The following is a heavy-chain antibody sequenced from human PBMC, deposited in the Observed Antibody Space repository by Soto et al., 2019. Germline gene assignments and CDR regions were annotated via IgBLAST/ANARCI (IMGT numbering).Heavy chain of an antibody. CDR3: AKPIVAAGYYGMDV. Sequence: GGSLRLSCAASGFRFSSYDMHWFRQAPGKGLEWVAVISFDGSNQYYGDSVKGRFTISRDSSKNKVYLQMNSLRAEDTAVYYCAKPIVAAGYYGMDVWGQGTTVTVSS. J-gene: IGHJ6*02. V-gene: IGHV3-30*18. CDR1: GFRFSSYD. D-gene: IGHD6-13*01. CDR2: ISFDGSNQ.